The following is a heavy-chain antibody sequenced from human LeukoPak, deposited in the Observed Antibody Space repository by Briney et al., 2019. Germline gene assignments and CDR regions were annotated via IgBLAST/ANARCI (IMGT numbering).Heavy chain of an antibody. CDR2: IRQDGNGK. CDR1: GFAFSDFL. V-gene: IGHV3-7*01. D-gene: IGHD3-22*01. CDR3: ATSFDSSGNN. J-gene: IGHJ1*01. Sequence: GGSLRLSCTASGFAFSDFLMSWVRQAPGKGLEWVANIRQDGNGKNYVNSVRGRFTISRDNAKNSVYLQMNSLTAEDTALYYCATSFDSSGNNWGQGTLVTVSS.